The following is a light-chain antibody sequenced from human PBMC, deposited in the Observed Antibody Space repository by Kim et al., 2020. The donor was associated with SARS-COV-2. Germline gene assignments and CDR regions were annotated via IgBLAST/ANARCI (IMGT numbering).Light chain of an antibody. CDR1: QDISSW. J-gene: IGKJ4*01. V-gene: IGKV1D-12*01. Sequence: AAVGDRVTITCRASQDISSWLAWYQQKPGKAPKVLIYEASNLQSGVPSRFSGSGSGTDFTLTINSLQPEDFATYYCQQAHGFPLTFGGGTKVDIK. CDR3: QQAHGFPLT. CDR2: EAS.